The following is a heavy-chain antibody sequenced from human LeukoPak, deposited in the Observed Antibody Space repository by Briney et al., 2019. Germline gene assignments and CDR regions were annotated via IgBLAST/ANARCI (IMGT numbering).Heavy chain of an antibody. CDR1: GGSISSSNFY. J-gene: IGHJ4*02. D-gene: IGHD3/OR15-3a*01. Sequence: SETLSLTCTVSGGSISSSNFYWGWIRQPPGKGLEWIGSVYYSGSTYYNPSLKSRVTISVDTSKNQFSLKLSSVTAADTALYYCARTHSGTGLDYWGQGTLVTVSS. CDR3: ARTHSGTGLDY. V-gene: IGHV4-39*07. CDR2: VYYSGST.